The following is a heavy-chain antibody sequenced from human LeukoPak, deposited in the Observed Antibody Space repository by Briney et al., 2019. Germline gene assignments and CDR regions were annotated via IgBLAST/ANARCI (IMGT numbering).Heavy chain of an antibody. D-gene: IGHD6-13*01. CDR2: IYYSGST. CDR1: GVSISSGDYY. CDR3: ARGLSAAPPGRY. V-gene: IGHV4-30-4*01. J-gene: IGHJ4*02. Sequence: SETLSLTCTVSGVSISSGDYYWSWIRQPPGKGLEWIGYIYYSGSTYYNPSLKSRVTISVDTSKNQFSLKLSSVTAADTAVYYCARGLSAAPPGRYWGQGTLVTVSS.